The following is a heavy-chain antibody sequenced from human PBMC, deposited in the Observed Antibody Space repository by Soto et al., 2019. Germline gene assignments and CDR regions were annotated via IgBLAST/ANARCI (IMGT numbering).Heavy chain of an antibody. J-gene: IGHJ3*02. CDR1: GYSFTSYW. D-gene: IGHD3-3*01. Sequence: GESLKISCKGSGYSFTSYWISWVRQMPGKGLEWMGRIDPSDSYTNYSPSFQGHVTISADKSISTAYLQWSSLKASDTAMYYWARRFITYYDVFDIWGQGTMVTVSS. V-gene: IGHV5-10-1*01. CDR2: IDPSDSYT. CDR3: ARRFITYYDVFDI.